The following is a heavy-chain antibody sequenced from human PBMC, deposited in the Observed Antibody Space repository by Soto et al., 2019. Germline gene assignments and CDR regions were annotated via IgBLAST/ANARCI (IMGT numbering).Heavy chain of an antibody. Sequence: GGSLRLSCAASGFTFSRFAMTWVRQAPGKGLEWVSAISGSGGSTFYADAVKGRFTISRDNSKNTLYLQMNSLRAEDTAVYYCAKVVTMIVVASYYFDYWGQGTLVTVSS. D-gene: IGHD3-22*01. CDR3: AKVVTMIVVASYYFDY. V-gene: IGHV3-23*01. J-gene: IGHJ4*02. CDR1: GFTFSRFA. CDR2: ISGSGGST.